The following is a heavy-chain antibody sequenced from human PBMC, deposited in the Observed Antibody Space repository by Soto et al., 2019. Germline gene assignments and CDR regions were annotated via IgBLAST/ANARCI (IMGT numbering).Heavy chain of an antibody. D-gene: IGHD2-15*01. J-gene: IGHJ6*02. Sequence: EVQVVESGGCVVEPGGSLRLSCAASGFTLSAYDMHWVRQAEGKGLEWVSALGAADDPYYLVSVKGRFTISRENAKNSLYLQMNNLRAGDTAVYYCARAYSGRLPRRADYYYAMDVWGQGTTVTVSS. CDR2: LGAADDP. CDR1: GFTLSAYD. CDR3: ARAYSGRLPRRADYYYAMDV. V-gene: IGHV3-13*05.